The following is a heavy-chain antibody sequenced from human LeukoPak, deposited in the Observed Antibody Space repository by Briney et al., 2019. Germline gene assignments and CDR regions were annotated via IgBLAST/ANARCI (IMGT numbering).Heavy chain of an antibody. D-gene: IGHD3-16*01. CDR2: IWYDGSNK. CDR3: ARGWGIFIYYMDV. CDR1: GFTFSSYG. Sequence: PGRSLRLSCAASGFTFSSYGMHWVRQAPGKGLEWVAVIWYDGSNKYYADSVKGRFTISRDNSKNTLYLQMNSLRAEDTAVYYCARGWGIFIYYMDVWGKGTTVTVSS. J-gene: IGHJ6*03. V-gene: IGHV3-33*01.